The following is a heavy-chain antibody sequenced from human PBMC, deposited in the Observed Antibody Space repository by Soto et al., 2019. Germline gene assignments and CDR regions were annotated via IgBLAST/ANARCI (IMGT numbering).Heavy chain of an antibody. CDR3: ARSASGYSSLFFDP. D-gene: IGHD6-19*01. CDR1: GYTFTSYA. V-gene: IGHV1-3*01. CDR2: INAGNGNT. Sequence: QVQLVQSGAEVKKPGASVKVSCKASGYTFTSYAMHWVRQAPGHRPEWMGWINAGNGNTKYSQKFQGRVTITRDTSASTAYMELSSLRSEDTAVYYCARSASGYSSLFFDPWGQGTLVTVSS. J-gene: IGHJ5*02.